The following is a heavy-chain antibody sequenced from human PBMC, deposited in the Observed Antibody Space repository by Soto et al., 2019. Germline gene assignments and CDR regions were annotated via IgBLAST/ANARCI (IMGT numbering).Heavy chain of an antibody. CDR2: IYYSGST. Sequence: SETLSLTCTVSGGSISSYYWSWIRQPPGKGLEWIGYIYYSGSTNYNPSLKSRVTISVDTSKNQFSLKLSSVTAADTAVYYCARGIRTTRPITVYYGMDVWGQGTTVTVSS. CDR1: GGSISSYY. V-gene: IGHV4-59*01. J-gene: IGHJ6*02. CDR3: ARGIRTTRPITVYYGMDV. D-gene: IGHD4-4*01.